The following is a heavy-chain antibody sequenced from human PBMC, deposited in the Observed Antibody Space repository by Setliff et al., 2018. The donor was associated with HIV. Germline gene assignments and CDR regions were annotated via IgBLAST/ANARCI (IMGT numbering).Heavy chain of an antibody. CDR1: GGSISGYY. Sequence: SETLSLTCTVSGGSISGYYWSWIRQPPGKGLEYIGRIFFTGNTIYNPSLKARVTLSVDMSKNQVFLRLSSVTAADTAVYYCVRGYCSSTTCYEDYYYMDVWGKGSTVTVSS. V-gene: IGHV4-59*01. D-gene: IGHD2-2*01. CDR3: VRGYCSSTTCYEDYYYMDV. J-gene: IGHJ6*03. CDR2: IFFTGNT.